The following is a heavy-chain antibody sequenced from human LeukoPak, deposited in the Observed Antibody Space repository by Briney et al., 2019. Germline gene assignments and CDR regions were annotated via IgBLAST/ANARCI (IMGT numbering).Heavy chain of an antibody. D-gene: IGHD2-2*01. CDR2: IYTSGST. CDR3: ARETPAVRNNCFDP. CDR1: GGSISSYY. V-gene: IGHV4-4*07. J-gene: IGHJ5*02. Sequence: KPSETLSLTCTVSGGSISSYYWSWIRQPAGKGLEWIGRIYTSGSTNYNPSLKSRVTMSVDTSKNQFSLKLSSVTAADTAVYYCARETPAVRNNCFDPWGQGTLVTVSS.